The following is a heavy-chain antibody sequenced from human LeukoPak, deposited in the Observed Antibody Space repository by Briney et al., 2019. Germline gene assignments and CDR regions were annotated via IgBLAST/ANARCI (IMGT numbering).Heavy chain of an antibody. Sequence: PGGSLRLSCAASGFTFSSYSMNCVRQAPGKGLEWASSISTSSSYIYYADSVKGRVTISRDNAKNSLYLQMNSLRAEDTAVYYCARYYDFWSSYSSYYYMDVWGKGTTVTVSS. CDR1: GFTFSSYS. J-gene: IGHJ6*03. CDR2: ISTSSSYI. CDR3: ARYYDFWSSYSSYYYMDV. V-gene: IGHV3-21*01. D-gene: IGHD3-3*01.